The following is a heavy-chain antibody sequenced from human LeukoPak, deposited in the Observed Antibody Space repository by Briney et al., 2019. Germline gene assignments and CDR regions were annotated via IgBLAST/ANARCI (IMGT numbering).Heavy chain of an antibody. CDR1: GDSITSPNW. J-gene: IGHJ4*02. D-gene: IGHD2-2*01. Sequence: SETLSLTCDVSGDSITSPNWWSWVRQPPGQGLQWIGEIYHSGSTSYNPSLKSRVTMSIDTSKNQFSLRLTSVTAADTAVYYCAKSRGASWPNYYYFDFWGQGTLVTVSS. CDR3: AKSRGASWPNYYYFDF. V-gene: IGHV4-4*02. CDR2: IYHSGST.